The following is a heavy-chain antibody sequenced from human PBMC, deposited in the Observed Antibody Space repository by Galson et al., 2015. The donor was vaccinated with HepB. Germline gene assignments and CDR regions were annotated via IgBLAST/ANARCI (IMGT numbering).Heavy chain of an antibody. V-gene: IGHV3-48*03. CDR1: GFTFSSYE. J-gene: IGHJ3*02. D-gene: IGHD2-15*01. CDR3: ARGGYCNGGLCCLYNAFDI. CDR2: IKSSDDII. Sequence: SLRLSCAASGFTFSSYEMNWVRQAPGKGLEWVSYIKSSDDIIYYADSVKGRFTISRDSAKNSLYLQMNSLRAEDTAVYYCARGGYCNGGLCCLYNAFDIWGQGTVVTVSS.